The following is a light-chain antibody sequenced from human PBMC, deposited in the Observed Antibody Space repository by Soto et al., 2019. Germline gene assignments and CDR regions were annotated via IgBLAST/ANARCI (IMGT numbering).Light chain of an antibody. Sequence: VLTQSPRSLPVIPVEPCYISCISSRSLQYSNGYNYLDWYFQKPGQSPQLLISLGSTRASGVPDRFSGSGSGTDFTLKISRVEADDVGVYYCFQGLQTPPITFGQGTRLEIK. CDR1: RSLQYSNGYNY. CDR3: FQGLQTPPIT. V-gene: IGKV2-28*01. CDR2: LGS. J-gene: IGKJ5*01.